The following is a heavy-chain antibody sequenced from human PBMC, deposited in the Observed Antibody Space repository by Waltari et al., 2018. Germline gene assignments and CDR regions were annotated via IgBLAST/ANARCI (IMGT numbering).Heavy chain of an antibody. Sequence: EVQLVESGGGLIQPGGSLRLSCAASGFTARSNSMTWVRQAPGKGLEWVSVIYSGGTTYYADSVKGRFTISRDNSKNTLYLQMNRLTAEDTAVYYCARATYSYGSGSYPFDYWGQGTLVTVSS. V-gene: IGHV3-53*01. CDR1: GFTARSNS. D-gene: IGHD3-10*01. CDR2: IYSGGTT. J-gene: IGHJ4*02. CDR3: ARATYSYGSGSYPFDY.